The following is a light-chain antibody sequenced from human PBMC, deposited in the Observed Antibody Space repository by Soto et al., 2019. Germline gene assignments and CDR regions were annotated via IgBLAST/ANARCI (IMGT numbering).Light chain of an antibody. J-gene: IGLJ2*01. Sequence: QSALTQPASVSGSPGQSITISCSGTRSDIGSYNYVAWYQQFPGKTPKILIYGVSNRPSGVSSRFSGSKSGNTASLTISGLQAEDEADYYCSSYTSSSTVVFGGGTKVTVL. V-gene: IGLV2-14*01. CDR3: SSYTSSSTVV. CDR2: GVS. CDR1: RSDIGSYNY.